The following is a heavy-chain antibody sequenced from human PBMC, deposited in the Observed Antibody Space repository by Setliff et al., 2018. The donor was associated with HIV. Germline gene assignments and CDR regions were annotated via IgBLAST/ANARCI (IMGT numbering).Heavy chain of an antibody. V-gene: IGHV3-30*07. Sequence: GGSLRLSCAASGFTFSSYAMHWVRQAPGKGLEWVAVISYDGSNKYYADSVKGRFTISRDNSKNTLYLQMNSLRAEDTAVYYCARAEYGSGSYYLIVYYYGMDVWGQGTTVTVSS. CDR2: ISYDGSNK. D-gene: IGHD3-10*01. J-gene: IGHJ6*02. CDR3: ARAEYGSGSYYLIVYYYGMDV. CDR1: GFTFSSYA.